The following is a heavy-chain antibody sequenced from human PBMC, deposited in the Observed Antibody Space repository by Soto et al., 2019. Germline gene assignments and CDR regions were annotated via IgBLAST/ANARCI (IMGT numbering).Heavy chain of an antibody. J-gene: IGHJ6*02. Sequence: QVQLQESGPGLVKPSETLSLSCTVSGGSISSYYWSWFRQSPGKRMEWIGYVHHSWGSSYNPSLQSRVAISLDPSKSQFSLKVTSVTATDTAVYYCARQGFVPLHGLVDVWGQGTTVTVSS. CDR2: VHHSWGS. CDR3: ARQGFVPLHGLVDV. V-gene: IGHV4-59*08. D-gene: IGHD3-10*01. CDR1: GGSISSYY.